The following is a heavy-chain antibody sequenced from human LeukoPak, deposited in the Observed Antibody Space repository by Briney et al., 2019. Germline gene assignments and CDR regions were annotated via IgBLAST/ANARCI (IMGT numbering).Heavy chain of an antibody. J-gene: IGHJ6*03. D-gene: IGHD1-26*01. CDR3: ARVSRQPTIYYYYYMDV. Sequence: GASVKVSCKASGYTFTVYYMHWVRQAPGQGLEWMGWINPNSGGTNYAQKFQGRVTMTRDTSISTAYMELSRLRSDDTAVYYCARVSRQPTIYYYYYMDVWGKGTTVTVSS. CDR1: GYTFTVYY. V-gene: IGHV1-2*02. CDR2: INPNSGGT.